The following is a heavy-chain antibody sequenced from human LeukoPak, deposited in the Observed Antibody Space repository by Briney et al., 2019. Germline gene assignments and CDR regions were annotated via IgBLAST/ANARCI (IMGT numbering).Heavy chain of an antibody. CDR1: GFTFSSCA. Sequence: GGSLRLSCAASGFTFSSCAMSWVRQAPGKGLEWVSAISGSGGSTYYADSVKGRFTISRDNSKNTLYLQMNSLRAEDTAVYYCAKASYYDILTGYSPGYYGTDVWGQGTTVTVSS. V-gene: IGHV3-23*01. J-gene: IGHJ6*02. D-gene: IGHD3-9*01. CDR2: ISGSGGST. CDR3: AKASYYDILTGYSPGYYGTDV.